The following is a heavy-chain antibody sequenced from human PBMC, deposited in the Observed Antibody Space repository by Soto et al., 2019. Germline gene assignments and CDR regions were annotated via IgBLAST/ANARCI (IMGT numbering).Heavy chain of an antibody. V-gene: IGHV4-4*07. CDR3: VRASMPKAHFDS. Sequence: QMQLQESGPGLVKPSETLSLTCTVSGGSIRGYYLSWIRQSAGMGLEWIGRMYTTDRTNYNPSLKTRIAFSVDMSKNQISLKLTSVTAADPALYYCVRASMPKAHFDSWGQGTLVTVSS. CDR1: GGSIRGYY. D-gene: IGHD2-2*01. J-gene: IGHJ4*02. CDR2: MYTTDRT.